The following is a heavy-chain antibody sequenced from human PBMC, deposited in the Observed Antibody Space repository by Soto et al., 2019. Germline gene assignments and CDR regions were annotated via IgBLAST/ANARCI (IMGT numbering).Heavy chain of an antibody. J-gene: IGHJ6*02. D-gene: IGHD2-15*01. CDR1: GGTFSSYA. V-gene: IGHV1-69*13. Sequence: SVKVSCKASGGTFSSYAISWVRQAPGQGHEWMGGIIPIFVTANYAQKFQGRVTINEDESTSTAYMELSSLRSEDTAVYYCATVVVAAKRLYYYYGMDVWGQGTTVTVSS. CDR2: IIPIFVTA. CDR3: ATVVVAAKRLYYYYGMDV.